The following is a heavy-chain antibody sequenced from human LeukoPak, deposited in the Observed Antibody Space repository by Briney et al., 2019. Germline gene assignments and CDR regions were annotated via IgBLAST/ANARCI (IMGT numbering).Heavy chain of an antibody. V-gene: IGHV3-7*01. CDR3: ARRGKAAGARGYYYCMDV. J-gene: IGHJ6*03. D-gene: IGHD3-10*01. CDR2: INDDGKTT. CDR1: GFTFKKTW. Sequence: GGSLRLSCAASGFTFKKTWMTWVRQAPGKGLEWVANINDDGKTTNHVDSVKGRFTISRDNARNLLYLQMNSLRVDDKAVYYCARRGKAAGARGYYYCMDVWGKGTTVTISS.